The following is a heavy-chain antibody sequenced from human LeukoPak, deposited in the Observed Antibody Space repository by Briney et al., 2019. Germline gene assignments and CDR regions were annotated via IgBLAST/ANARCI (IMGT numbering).Heavy chain of an antibody. V-gene: IGHV3-23*01. CDR2: ISGSDGST. Sequence: GGSLRLSCAASGFTFSSYAMSWVRQAPGKGLEWVSAISGSDGSTYYADSVKGRFTISRDNSKNTLYLQMNSLRAEDTAVYYCAKTPVTYYYDSSGAPWYFDYWGQGTLVTVSS. CDR3: AKTPVTYYYDSSGAPWYFDY. CDR1: GFTFSSYA. J-gene: IGHJ4*02. D-gene: IGHD3-22*01.